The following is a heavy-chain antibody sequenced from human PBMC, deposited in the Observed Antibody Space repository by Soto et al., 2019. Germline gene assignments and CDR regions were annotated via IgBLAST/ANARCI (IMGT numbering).Heavy chain of an antibody. Sequence: GGSLRLSCAASGFTFSSYGMHWVRQAPGKGLEWVAVIWYDGSNKYYADSVKGRFTISRDNSKNTLYLQMNSLRAEDTAVYYCASGLVGDTSYYGMDVWGQGTTVNVSS. J-gene: IGHJ6*02. CDR2: IWYDGSNK. D-gene: IGHD2-8*02. CDR3: ASGLVGDTSYYGMDV. CDR1: GFTFSSYG. V-gene: IGHV3-33*01.